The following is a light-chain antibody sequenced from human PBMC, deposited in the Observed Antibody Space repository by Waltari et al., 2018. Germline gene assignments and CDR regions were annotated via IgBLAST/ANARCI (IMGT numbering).Light chain of an antibody. CDR3: QHYVRLPAT. V-gene: IGKV3-20*01. J-gene: IGKJ1*01. Sequence: EIVLTQSPGSLSSSPGERVTLSCWASQSVSRALAWYQQKPGQAPRLLIFGASNSATGIPDRFSGSGSETDFSLTISRLEPEDFAVYYCQHYVRLPATFGRGTKVEIK. CDR2: GAS. CDR1: QSVSRA.